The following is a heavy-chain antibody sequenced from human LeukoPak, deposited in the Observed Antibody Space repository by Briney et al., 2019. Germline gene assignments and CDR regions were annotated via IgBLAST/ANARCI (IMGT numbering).Heavy chain of an antibody. CDR2: IKEDGSEI. Sequence: GGSLRLSCAASGFNFSTYWMAWVRQVPGKGLEWVANIKEDGSEIYYVDAVKGRFSISRDNAKTSLYLQMNDLSVADTAVYYCVTDQTGRHPYFFDYWGQGTLVTVSS. J-gene: IGHJ4*02. CDR1: GFNFSTYW. CDR3: VTDQTGRHPYFFDY. V-gene: IGHV3-7*01. D-gene: IGHD3-10*01.